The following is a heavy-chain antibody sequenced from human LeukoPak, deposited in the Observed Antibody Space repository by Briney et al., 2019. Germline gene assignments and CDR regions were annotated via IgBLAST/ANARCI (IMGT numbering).Heavy chain of an antibody. Sequence: ASVKVSCKASGYTFTGYYMHWVRQAPGQGLQWMVWVNPNSGGTNYAQKFQGRVTMTRDTSISTAYMELSRLRSDDTAVYCCARFPQSGYSYGIFDCWGQGTLVTVSS. CDR1: GYTFTGYY. V-gene: IGHV1-2*02. D-gene: IGHD5-18*01. CDR2: VNPNSGGT. CDR3: ARFPQSGYSYGIFDC. J-gene: IGHJ4*02.